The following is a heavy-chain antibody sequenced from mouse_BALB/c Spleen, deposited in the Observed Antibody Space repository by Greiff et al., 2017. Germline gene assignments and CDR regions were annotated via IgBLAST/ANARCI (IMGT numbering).Heavy chain of an antibody. J-gene: IGHJ2*01. CDR1: GFTFSSYT. V-gene: IGHV5-6-4*01. CDR3: TRDCYGSSYCDY. CDR2: ISSGGSYT. Sequence: EVHLVESGGGLVKPGGSLKLSCAASGFTFSSYTMSWVRQTPEKRLEWVATISSGGSYTYYPDSVKGRFTISRDNAKNTLYLQMSSLKSEDTAMYYCTRDCYGSSYCDYWGQGTTLTVSS. D-gene: IGHD1-1*01.